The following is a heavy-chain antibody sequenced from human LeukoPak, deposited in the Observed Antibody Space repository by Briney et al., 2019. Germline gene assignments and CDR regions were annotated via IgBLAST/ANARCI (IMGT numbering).Heavy chain of an antibody. CDR2: IIPIFGTA. CDR3: ARGGIVAAGIINNHDAFDV. J-gene: IGHJ3*01. CDR1: GYTFTGYY. Sequence: SVKVSCKASGYTFTGYYMHWVRQAPGQGLEWMGGIIPIFGTAHYAQKFQGRVTITADESTSTAYMELSSLRSEDTAVYYCARGGIVAAGIINNHDAFDVWGLGTMVTVSS. V-gene: IGHV1-69*13. D-gene: IGHD6-13*01.